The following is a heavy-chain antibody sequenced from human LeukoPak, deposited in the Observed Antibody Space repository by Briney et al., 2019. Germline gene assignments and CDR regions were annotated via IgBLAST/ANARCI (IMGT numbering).Heavy chain of an antibody. Sequence: GGSLRLSCAASGFTLNSYAMDWVRQAPGKGLEFVSGLSSDGVSTYYAHSVRGRFTISRDDFKNTLYLQMCSLTTEDLGAYYCARVRGSAWSFYYMEVCGEGTT. CDR1: GFTLNSYA. CDR2: LSSDGVST. J-gene: IGHJ6*03. CDR3: ARVRGSAWSFYYMEV. V-gene: IGHV3-64*01. D-gene: IGHD3-10*01.